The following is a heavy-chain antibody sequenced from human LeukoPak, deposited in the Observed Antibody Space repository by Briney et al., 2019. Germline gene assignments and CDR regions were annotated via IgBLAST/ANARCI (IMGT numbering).Heavy chain of an antibody. CDR2: IWYDGSNK. CDR3: ARDRASSGYYYLGSDY. J-gene: IGHJ4*02. CDR1: GFTFSSYC. V-gene: IGHV3-33*01. D-gene: IGHD3-22*01. Sequence: GGSLRLSCAASGFTFSSYCMHWVRQAPGKGLEWVAVIWYDGSNKYYADSVKGRFTISRDNSKNTLYLQMNSLRAEDTAVYYCARDRASSGYYYLGSDYWGQGTLVTVSS.